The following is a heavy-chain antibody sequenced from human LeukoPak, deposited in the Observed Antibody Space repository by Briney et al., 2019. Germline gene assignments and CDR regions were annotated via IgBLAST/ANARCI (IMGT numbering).Heavy chain of an antibody. J-gene: IGHJ6*02. CDR3: TRSLGVVIHGGMDV. CDR2: IYYSGST. CDR1: GGSISSYY. D-gene: IGHD3-3*01. Sequence: SETLSLTCTVSGGSISSYYWSWIRQPPGKGLEWIGYIYYSGSTNYNPSLKSRVTISVDTSKNQFSLKLSSVTAADTAVYYCTRSLGVVIHGGMDVWGQGTTVTVSS. V-gene: IGHV4-59*01.